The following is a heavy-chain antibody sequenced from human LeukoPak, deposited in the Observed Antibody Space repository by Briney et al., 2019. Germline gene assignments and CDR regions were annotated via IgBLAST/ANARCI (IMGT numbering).Heavy chain of an antibody. CDR3: ARAIGSGRDVYFYYYMDV. Sequence: SETLSLTCAAYGGSFSGYYWSWIRQPPGKGLEWIGEINHSGSTNYNPSLKCRVTISADTSKNQFSLKLTSLIAADTAVYYCARAIGSGRDVYFYYYMDVWGKGTAVTVSS. D-gene: IGHD3-10*01. CDR2: INHSGST. J-gene: IGHJ6*03. V-gene: IGHV4-34*01. CDR1: GGSFSGYY.